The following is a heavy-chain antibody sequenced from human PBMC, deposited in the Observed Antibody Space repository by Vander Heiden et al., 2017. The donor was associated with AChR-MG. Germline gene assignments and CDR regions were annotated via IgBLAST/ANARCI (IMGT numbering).Heavy chain of an antibody. J-gene: IGHJ6*03. Sequence: QVQLVQSGAEVKKPGASVKVSCKASGYTFTSYDINWVRQATGQGLEWMGWMNPNSGNTGYAQKFQGRVTMTRTTSISTAYMELSSLRSEDTAVYYCARTGRQQLVPRGPSYYYMDVWGKGTTVTVSS. V-gene: IGHV1-8*01. CDR2: MNPNSGNT. D-gene: IGHD6-13*01. CDR3: ARTGRQQLVPRGPSYYYMDV. CDR1: GYTFTSYD.